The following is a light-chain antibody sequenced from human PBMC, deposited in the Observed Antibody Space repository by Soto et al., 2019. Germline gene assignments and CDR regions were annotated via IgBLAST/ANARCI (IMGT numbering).Light chain of an antibody. V-gene: IGLV1-47*01. Sequence: QSVLTQPPSASGTPGQRVTVSCSGSDSNIGRNVVYWYQQLPGAAPKLLVYRSDQRPSGVPDRFSGSKSDTSASLAISGLRPEDEADYYCAAWDDSLSGHYVFGTGTKVTVL. J-gene: IGLJ1*01. CDR2: RSD. CDR3: AAWDDSLSGHYV. CDR1: DSNIGRNV.